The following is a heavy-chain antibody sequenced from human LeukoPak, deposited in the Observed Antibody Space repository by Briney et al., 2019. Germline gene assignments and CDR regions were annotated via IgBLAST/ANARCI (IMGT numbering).Heavy chain of an antibody. CDR3: AREERLRWTAY. D-gene: IGHD4-23*01. CDR2: ISSDGTTI. CDR1: GFTFSDYY. Sequence: PGGSLRLSFAASGFTFSDYYMSWILQAPGKRLEWLSYISSDGTTIQYADSVKGRFTISRDNAKNSLYLQMNSLRAEDTAVYYCAREERLRWTAYWGQGTLVTVSS. V-gene: IGHV3-11*01. J-gene: IGHJ4*02.